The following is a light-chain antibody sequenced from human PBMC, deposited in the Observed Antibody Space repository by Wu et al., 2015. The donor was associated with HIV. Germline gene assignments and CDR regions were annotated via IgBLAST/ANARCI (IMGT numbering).Light chain of an antibody. CDR3: QQRDAWPLT. Sequence: EIVLTQSPGTLSLSPGERATLSCRASQTVNSNYLAWYQQKPGQAPRLLIYGASTRATGIPVRFSGSGSATDFHLTISSLAPEDSAVYYCQQRDAWPLTFGGGPRVEIK. CDR2: GAS. J-gene: IGKJ4*01. V-gene: IGKV3D-20*02. CDR1: QTVNSNY.